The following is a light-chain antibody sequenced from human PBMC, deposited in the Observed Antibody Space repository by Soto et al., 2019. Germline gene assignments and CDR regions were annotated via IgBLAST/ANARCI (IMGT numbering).Light chain of an antibody. CDR1: RSISTY. J-gene: IGKJ5*01. CDR3: QQYTAWPLT. CDR2: EAL. Sequence: ETVLTQSPATLSLSPGERATLSCRASRSISTYLAWYQQKPGQAPRLLIYEALNRATGIPARFSGSGSGTDFTLTISRLEPEDFAVYYCQQYTAWPLTFGQWTRLEI. V-gene: IGKV3-11*01.